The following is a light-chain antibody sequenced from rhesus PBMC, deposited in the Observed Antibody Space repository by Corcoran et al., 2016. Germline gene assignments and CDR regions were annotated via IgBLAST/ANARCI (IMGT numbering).Light chain of an antibody. CDR3: QQYKDVPYS. V-gene: IGKV1-19*01. CDR1: QGINTW. Sequence: DIQMTQSPSSLSASVGAKVTITCHASQGINTWLVWYQQKPGKAPKPLIYDASSLQSGVPSRFSGSGSGKDFTRTISSLQPEDFATYYCQQYKDVPYSFGQGTKVEIK. J-gene: IGKJ2*01. CDR2: DAS.